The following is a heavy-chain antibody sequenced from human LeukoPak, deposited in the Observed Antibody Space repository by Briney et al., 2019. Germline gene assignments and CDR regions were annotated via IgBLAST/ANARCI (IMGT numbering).Heavy chain of an antibody. CDR3: ARAPDSREGMDV. J-gene: IGHJ6*02. V-gene: IGHV4-34*01. CDR1: GGSFSGYY. CDR2: INHSGST. D-gene: IGHD3-22*01. Sequence: KPSETLSLTCAVYGGSFSGYYWSWIRRPPGKGLEWIGEINHSGSTNYNPSLKSRVTISVGTSKNQFSLKLSSVTAADTAVYYCARAPDSREGMDVWGQGTTVTVSS.